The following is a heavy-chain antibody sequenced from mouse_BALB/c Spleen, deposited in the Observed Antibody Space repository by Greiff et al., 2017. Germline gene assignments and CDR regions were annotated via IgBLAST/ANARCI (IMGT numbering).Heavy chain of an antibody. CDR2: ISSGGSYT. D-gene: IGHD2-4*01. V-gene: IGHV5-9-4*01. CDR1: GFTFSSYA. CDR3: GRVVDYDYGLAY. Sequence: EVKLVESGGGLVKPGGSLKLSCAASGFTFSSYAMSWVRQSPEKRLEWVAEISSGGSYTYYPDTVTGRFTISRDNAKNTLYLEMSSLRSEDTAMYYCGRVVDYDYGLAYWGQGTPVTVSA. J-gene: IGHJ3*01.